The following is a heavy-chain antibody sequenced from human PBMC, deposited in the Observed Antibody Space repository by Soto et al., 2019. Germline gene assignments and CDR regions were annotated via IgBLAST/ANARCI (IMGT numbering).Heavy chain of an antibody. CDR1: GYSFTDYY. Sequence: QVQLVQSGAEVKKPGASVKVSCKASGYSFTDYYVHWVRQAPGQGLEWMGWINPYSGGTNYAEKFRGRLTITKGTSISTVSMDLSTLRSDDTAVYYCARASRIAAAGTGWFDPWGQGTLVTVSS. V-gene: IGHV1-2*02. J-gene: IGHJ5*02. D-gene: IGHD6-13*01. CDR3: ARASRIAAAGTGWFDP. CDR2: INPYSGGT.